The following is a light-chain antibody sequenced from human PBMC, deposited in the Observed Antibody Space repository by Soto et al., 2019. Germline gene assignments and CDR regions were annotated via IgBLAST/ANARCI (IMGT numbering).Light chain of an antibody. CDR2: GTS. J-gene: IGKJ2*01. Sequence: DIQMTQSPSSLSASVGDRVTITCRASQSVATWLAWYQQKAGRAPKLLIYGTSSLQSGVPSRFSGSGSGTDFTLTISSLQPEDFATYYCLQAKSFPYTFGQVTKLEIK. CDR1: QSVATW. CDR3: LQAKSFPYT. V-gene: IGKV1D-12*01.